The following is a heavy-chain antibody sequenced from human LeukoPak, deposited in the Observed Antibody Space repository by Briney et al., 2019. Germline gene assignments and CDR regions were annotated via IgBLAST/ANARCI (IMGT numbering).Heavy chain of an antibody. Sequence: PGGSLRLSCAASGFTFSSYAMNWVRQAPGKGPEWVSSISVRSRNIRYADSVKGRFTTSRDNSQNTLYLQMNSLRAEDTAVYYCAKDQGTAIFGVIIPGWYFDLWGRGTLVTVAS. V-gene: IGHV3-23*01. CDR1: GFTFSSYA. CDR2: ISVRSRNI. D-gene: IGHD3-3*01. CDR3: AKDQGTAIFGVIIPGWYFDL. J-gene: IGHJ2*01.